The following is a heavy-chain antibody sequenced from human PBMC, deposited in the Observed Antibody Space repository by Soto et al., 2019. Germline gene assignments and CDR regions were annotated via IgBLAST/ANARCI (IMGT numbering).Heavy chain of an antibody. CDR2: IIPIFGTA. J-gene: IGHJ5*02. Sequence: ASVKVSCKASGGTFSSYAISWVRQAPGQGLEWMGGIIPIFGTANYAQKFQGRVTITADESTSTAYMELSSLRSEDTAVYYCARGTDIVPIPSFDPWGQGTLVTVSS. V-gene: IGHV1-69*13. CDR3: ARGTDIVPIPSFDP. CDR1: GGTFSSYA. D-gene: IGHD2-8*01.